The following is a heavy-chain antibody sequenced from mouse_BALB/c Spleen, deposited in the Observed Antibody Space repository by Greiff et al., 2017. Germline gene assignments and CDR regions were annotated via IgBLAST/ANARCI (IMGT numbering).Heavy chain of an antibody. J-gene: IGHJ2*01. D-gene: IGHD4-1*01. CDR2: ISSGSSTI. CDR1: GFTFSSFG. CDR3: ARSGISYYFDY. V-gene: IGHV5-17*02. Sequence: EVQGVESGGGLVQPGGSRKLSCAASGFTFSSFGMHWVRQAPEKGLEWVAYISSGSSTIYYADTVKGRFTISRDNPKNTLFLQMTSLRSEDTAMYYCARSGISYYFDYWGQGTTLTVSS.